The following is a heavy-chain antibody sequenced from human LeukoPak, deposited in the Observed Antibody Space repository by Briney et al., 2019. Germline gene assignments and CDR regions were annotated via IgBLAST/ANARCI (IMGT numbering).Heavy chain of an antibody. CDR3: ARLAYCGGDCYSGYFQH. D-gene: IGHD2-21*02. V-gene: IGHV3-21*04. Sequence: GGSLRLSCAASGFTFSSYSMNWVRQAPGKGLEWVSSISSSSSYIYYADSVKGRFTISRDNAKNSLYLQMNSLRAEDTAVYYCARLAYCGGDCYSGYFQHWGQGTLVTVSS. CDR1: GFTFSSYS. J-gene: IGHJ1*01. CDR2: ISSSSSYI.